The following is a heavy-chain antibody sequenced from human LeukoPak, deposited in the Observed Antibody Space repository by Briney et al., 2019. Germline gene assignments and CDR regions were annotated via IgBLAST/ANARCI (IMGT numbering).Heavy chain of an antibody. V-gene: IGHV1-69*13. CDR2: IIPIFGTA. CDR1: GGTFSSYA. Sequence: GASVKVSCKASGGTFSSYAISWVRQAPGQGLEWMGGIIPIFGTANYAQKFQGRVTITADESTSTAYMELSSLRSEDTAVYYCASLMGGYCSGGSCYFDYWGQGTLVTVSS. D-gene: IGHD2-15*01. CDR3: ASLMGGYCSGGSCYFDY. J-gene: IGHJ4*02.